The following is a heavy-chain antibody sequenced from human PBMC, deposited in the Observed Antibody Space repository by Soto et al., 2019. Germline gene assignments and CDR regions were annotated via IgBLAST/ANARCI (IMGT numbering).Heavy chain of an antibody. D-gene: IGHD3-16*01. Sequence: QVQLVQSGAEVKKPGASVKVSCKASGYTFNSYYIHWVRQAHGQGLEWMGWINHNSDVTRYAQSFQDRVTMTSDMPITTASMELTRLRSDDTAVYYCVRVGFNSHYDFDYGGQGTLITVSS. CDR1: GYTFNSYY. CDR2: INHNSDVT. V-gene: IGHV1-2*02. J-gene: IGHJ4*02. CDR3: VRVGFNSHYDFDY.